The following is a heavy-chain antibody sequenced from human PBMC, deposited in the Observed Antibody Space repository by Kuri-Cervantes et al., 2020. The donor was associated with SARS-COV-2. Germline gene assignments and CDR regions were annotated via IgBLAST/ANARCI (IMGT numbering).Heavy chain of an antibody. Sequence: SETLSLTCTVSGGSISSYYWSWIRQPPGKGLEWIGYIYYSGSTNYNPSLKSRVTISVDTPKNQFSLKVTSVTAADTAVYYCARGSYDSSGYYFEDYWGQGTLVTVSS. J-gene: IGHJ4*02. CDR1: GGSISSYY. CDR2: IYYSGST. V-gene: IGHV4-59*01. D-gene: IGHD3-22*01. CDR3: ARGSYDSSGYYFEDY.